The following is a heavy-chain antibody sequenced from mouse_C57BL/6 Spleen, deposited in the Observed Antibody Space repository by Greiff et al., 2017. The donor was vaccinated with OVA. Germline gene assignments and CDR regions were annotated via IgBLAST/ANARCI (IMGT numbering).Heavy chain of an antibody. J-gene: IGHJ1*03. V-gene: IGHV1-26*01. CDR3: ARSFSPWYFDV. CDR2: INPNNGGT. Sequence: VQLQQSGPELVKPGASVKISCKASGYTFTDYYMNWVKQSHGKSLEWIGDINPNNGGTSYNQKFKGKATLTVDKSSSTAYMELRSLTSEDSAVYYCARSFSPWYFDVWGTGTTVTVSS. CDR1: GYTFTDYY. D-gene: IGHD6-2*01.